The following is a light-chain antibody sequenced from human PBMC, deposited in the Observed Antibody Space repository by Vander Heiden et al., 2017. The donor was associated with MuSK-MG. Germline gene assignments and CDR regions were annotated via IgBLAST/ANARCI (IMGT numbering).Light chain of an antibody. Sequence: DIQMTQSPSFLSASVGDRVTITRRASQSISSYLTWYQQKPGKPPKLLIYAASSLQSGVPSRFSCSGSGTEFTPTISSLQPEDFATYYRQQGYRCPLTFGEGTKVEIK. CDR3: QQGYRCPLT. CDR2: AAS. V-gene: IGKV1-39*01. J-gene: IGKJ4*01. CDR1: QSISSY.